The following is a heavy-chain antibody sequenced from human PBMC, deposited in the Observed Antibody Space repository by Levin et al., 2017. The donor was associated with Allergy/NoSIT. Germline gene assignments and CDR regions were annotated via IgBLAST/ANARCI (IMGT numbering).Heavy chain of an antibody. V-gene: IGHV4-61*01. Sequence: ESLKISCPVSGGSVSSGSYYWSWIRQPPGKGLEWIGYIYYSGSTNYNPSLKSRVTISVDTSKNQFSLKLSSVTAADTAVYYCARGYCSSTSCMFDPWGQGTLVTVSS. CDR2: IYYSGST. J-gene: IGHJ5*02. CDR1: GGSVSSGSYY. D-gene: IGHD2-2*01. CDR3: ARGYCSSTSCMFDP.